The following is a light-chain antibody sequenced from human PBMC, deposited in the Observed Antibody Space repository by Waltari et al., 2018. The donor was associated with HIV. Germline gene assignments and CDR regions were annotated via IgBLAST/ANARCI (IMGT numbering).Light chain of an antibody. V-gene: IGKV1-39*01. Sequence: DIQMTQSPSSLSASVGDRVTLTCRASRPIRNYLNWYQQKPGKAPNLLIYGASSLQSGASSRFSGSGYGTDFTLTINSLQPEDFAAYYCQQTYNTPRSTFGQGTKVEIK. J-gene: IGKJ2*01. CDR2: GAS. CDR3: QQTYNTPRST. CDR1: RPIRNY.